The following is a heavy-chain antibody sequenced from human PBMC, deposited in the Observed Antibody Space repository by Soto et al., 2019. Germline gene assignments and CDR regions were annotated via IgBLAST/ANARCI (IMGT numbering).Heavy chain of an antibody. V-gene: IGHV4-59*08. Sequence: QVQLQESGPGPVKPSETLSLTCTISGGSISSLHWSWIRQPPGTGLEWIGSIFYSGTTNYNPSLESRLTISVDTSKNQFSLRLTSVTAADTAVYYCARQPGSYGSGSFLYYYMDVWGKGTTVTVSS. J-gene: IGHJ6*03. D-gene: IGHD3-10*01. CDR2: IFYSGTT. CDR3: ARQPGSYGSGSFLYYYMDV. CDR1: GGSISSLH.